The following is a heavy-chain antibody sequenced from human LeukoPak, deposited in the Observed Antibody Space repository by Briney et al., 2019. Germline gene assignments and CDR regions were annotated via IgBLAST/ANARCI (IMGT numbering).Heavy chain of an antibody. CDR1: GFTVSSNY. V-gene: IGHV3-66*01. CDR3: AKDGGTIFDVLNYHFDL. CDR2: IYSGGST. D-gene: IGHD3-3*01. J-gene: IGHJ4*02. Sequence: GGSLRLSCAASGFTVSSNYMSWVRQAPGKGLEWVSVIYSGGSTYYADSVKGRFTISRDNSKNTLYLQMNSLRAEDTAVYYCAKDGGTIFDVLNYHFDLWGQGALVTVSS.